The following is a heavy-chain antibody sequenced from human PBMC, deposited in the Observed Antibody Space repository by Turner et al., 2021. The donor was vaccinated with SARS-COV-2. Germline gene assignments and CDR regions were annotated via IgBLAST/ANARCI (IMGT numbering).Heavy chain of an antibody. D-gene: IGHD2-2*01. CDR2: FDPEDGET. CDR1: GYTLTELS. Sequence: QVTLVQSGAEVKKPGASVNVSCTISGYTLTELSMYWVRQAPGKGLEWMGGFDPEDGETIYAQNFQGRVTMTEDTSTDTAYMELSSLRSEDTAVYFCATGYQLRVNWFDPWGQGTLVTVSS. CDR3: ATGYQLRVNWFDP. V-gene: IGHV1-24*01. J-gene: IGHJ5*02.